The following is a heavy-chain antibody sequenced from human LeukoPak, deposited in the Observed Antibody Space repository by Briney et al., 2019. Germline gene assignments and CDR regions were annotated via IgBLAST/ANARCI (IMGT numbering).Heavy chain of an antibody. Sequence: GESLKISCKHSGYSFTSYWIGWVRQMPGKGLEWMGIIYPGDSDTRYSPSFQGQVTISADKSISTAYLQWSSLKASDTAMYYCARLGDYDSSGYFRYYFDYWGQGTLVTVSS. J-gene: IGHJ4*02. CDR2: IYPGDSDT. D-gene: IGHD3-22*01. V-gene: IGHV5-51*01. CDR3: ARLGDYDSSGYFRYYFDY. CDR1: GYSFTSYW.